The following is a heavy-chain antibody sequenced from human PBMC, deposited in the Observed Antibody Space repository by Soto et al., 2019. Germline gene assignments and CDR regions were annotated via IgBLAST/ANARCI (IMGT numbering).Heavy chain of an antibody. CDR3: AREGSIAAVIPDY. CDR1: GFTFSSYS. CDR2: ISSSSSYT. Sequence: PGGSLRLSCAASGFTFSSYSMNWVRQAPGKGLEWVSSISSSSSYTNYADSVKGRFTISRDNAKNSLYLQMNSLRAEDTAVYYCAREGSIAAVIPDYWGQGTLVTVSS. J-gene: IGHJ4*02. D-gene: IGHD6-13*01. V-gene: IGHV3-21*01.